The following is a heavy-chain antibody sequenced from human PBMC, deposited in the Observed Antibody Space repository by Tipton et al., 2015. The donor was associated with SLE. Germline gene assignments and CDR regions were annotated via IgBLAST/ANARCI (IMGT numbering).Heavy chain of an antibody. Sequence: GLVKPSETLSLTCTVSGGSISSSSYYWGWIRQPPGKGLEWIGSIYYSGSTYYNPSLKSRVTISVDTSKNQFSLKLSSVTAADTAVYYCARHGGPGDYWGQGTLVTVSS. CDR3: ARHGGPGDY. J-gene: IGHJ4*02. CDR2: IYYSGST. D-gene: IGHD3-16*01. V-gene: IGHV4-39*01. CDR1: GGSISSSSYY.